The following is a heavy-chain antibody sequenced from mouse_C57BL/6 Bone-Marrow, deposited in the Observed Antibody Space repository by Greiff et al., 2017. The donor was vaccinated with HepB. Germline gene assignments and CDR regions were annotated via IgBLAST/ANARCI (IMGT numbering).Heavy chain of an antibody. Sequence: QVQLKESGPELVKPGASVKLSCKASGYTFTSYDINWVKQRPGQGLEWIGWIYPRDGSTKYNEKFKGKATLTVDTSSSTAYMELHSLTSEDSAVYFCARRLPYYYGSSSYYFDYWGQGTTLTVSS. CDR3: ARRLPYYYGSSSYYFDY. V-gene: IGHV1-85*01. J-gene: IGHJ2*01. D-gene: IGHD1-1*01. CDR1: GYTFTSYD. CDR2: IYPRDGST.